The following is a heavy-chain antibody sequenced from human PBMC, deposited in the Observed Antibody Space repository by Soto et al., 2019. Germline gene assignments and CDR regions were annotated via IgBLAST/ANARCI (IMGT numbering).Heavy chain of an antibody. D-gene: IGHD2-15*01. CDR2: IYYSGST. V-gene: IGHV4-61*08. J-gene: IGHJ4*02. CDR3: ARGSCSGGSCYSGPDY. CDR1: GVSISSGGYY. Sequence: SETLSLPCTVSGVSISSGGYYWSWIRQHPGKGLEWIGYIYYSGSTNYNPSLKSRVTISVDTSKNQFSLKLSSVTAADTAVYYCARGSCSGGSCYSGPDYWGQGTLVTVSS.